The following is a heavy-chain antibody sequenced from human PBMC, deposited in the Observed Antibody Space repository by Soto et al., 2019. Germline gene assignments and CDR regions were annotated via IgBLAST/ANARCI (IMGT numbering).Heavy chain of an antibody. CDR2: IYYSGST. CDR1: GGSISSYY. CDR3: ARVYVREEDIVAVDAFDI. J-gene: IGHJ3*02. V-gene: IGHV4-59*01. Sequence: SETLSLTCTVSGGSISSYYWSWIRQPPGKGLEWIGYIYYSGSTNYNPSLKSRVTISVDTSKNQFSLKLSSVTAADTAVYYYARVYVREEDIVAVDAFDIWGQGTMVTVSS. D-gene: IGHD2-15*01.